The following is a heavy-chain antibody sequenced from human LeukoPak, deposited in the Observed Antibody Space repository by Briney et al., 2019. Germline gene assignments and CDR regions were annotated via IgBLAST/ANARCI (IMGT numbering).Heavy chain of an antibody. CDR2: IWYDGSNK. D-gene: IGHD1-20*01. CDR1: GFTFSSYG. CDR3: ARGFGIYGMDV. J-gene: IGHJ6*02. Sequence: GRSLRLSCAASGFTFSSYGMHWVRQAPGKGLAWVAVIWYDGSNKYYADSVKGRFTISRDNSKNTLYLQMNSLRAEDTAVYYCARGFGIYGMDVWGQGTTVTVSS. V-gene: IGHV3-33*01.